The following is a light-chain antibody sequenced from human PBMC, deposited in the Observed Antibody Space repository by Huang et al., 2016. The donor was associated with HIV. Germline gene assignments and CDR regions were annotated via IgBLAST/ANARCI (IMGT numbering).Light chain of an antibody. J-gene: IGKJ5*01. CDR2: DAS. CDR1: QTVSYS. V-gene: IGKV3-11*01. Sequence: DIVLTQSPGTLSLSPGDGATLSCRASQTVSYSLACYQQNPGQPPRLLIYDASNRAPGIPARFSGSVSGTDFTLTISSLEPEDFAVYYCQQRTGSITFGQGTRLEIK. CDR3: QQRTGSIT.